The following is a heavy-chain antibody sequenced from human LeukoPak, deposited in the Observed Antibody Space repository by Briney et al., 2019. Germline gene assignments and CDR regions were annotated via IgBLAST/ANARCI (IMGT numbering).Heavy chain of an antibody. J-gene: IGHJ4*02. CDR1: GGSISGYY. V-gene: IGHV4-4*07. Sequence: SETPSLTCVVSGGSISGYYWNWIRQSAGKGLEWIGRIYSSGNTTYNPSLESRVSMSVETSKKQLSLRLSSVTAADTAVYYCARGKYDTSGYYQQFDFWGQGTLVTVSS. CDR3: ARGKYDTSGYYQQFDF. D-gene: IGHD3-22*01. CDR2: IYSSGNT.